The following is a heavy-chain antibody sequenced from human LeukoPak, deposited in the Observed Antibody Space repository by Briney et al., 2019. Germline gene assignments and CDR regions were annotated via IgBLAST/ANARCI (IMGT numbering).Heavy chain of an antibody. CDR1: GFTLRSYT. V-gene: IGHV3-23*01. CDR3: AKKRVVDV. Sequence: GGSLRLSCAASGFTLRSYTMNWVRQAPGKGLEWVSAISGSGGSTYYADSVKGRFTISRDNSKYTLYLQMNSLRAEDTAVYYCAKKRVVDVWGQGTTVTVSS. J-gene: IGHJ6*02. CDR2: ISGSGGST.